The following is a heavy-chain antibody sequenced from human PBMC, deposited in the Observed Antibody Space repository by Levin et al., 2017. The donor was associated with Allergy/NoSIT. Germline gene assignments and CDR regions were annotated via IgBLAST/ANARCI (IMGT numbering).Heavy chain of an antibody. CDR3: ARDYDSSGYYHAARDAFDI. CDR1: GYTFTGYY. V-gene: IGHV1-2*02. CDR2: INPNSGGT. J-gene: IGHJ3*02. D-gene: IGHD3-22*01. Sequence: GESLKISCKASGYTFTGYYMHWVRQAPGQGLEWMGWINPNSGGTNYAQKFQGRVTMTRDTSISTAYMELSRLRSDDTAVYYCARDYDSSGYYHAARDAFDIWGQGTMVTVSS.